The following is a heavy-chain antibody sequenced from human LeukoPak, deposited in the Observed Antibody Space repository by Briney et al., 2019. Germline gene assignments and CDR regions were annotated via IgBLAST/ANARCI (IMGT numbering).Heavy chain of an antibody. D-gene: IGHD2-2*01. V-gene: IGHV1-8*02. CDR1: GYTFTSYD. J-gene: IGHJ5*01. CDR2: MDPNRGNT. Sequence: ASVKVSCKASGYTFTSYDINWVRQAPGQGLEWMGWMDPNRGNTGYTHKFQGRVTMARSTSVSTAYMELSSLTSEDTAVYYCARGLSRCSSGNCYEPNWLDSWGQGTLVTVSS. CDR3: ARGLSRCSSGNCYEPNWLDS.